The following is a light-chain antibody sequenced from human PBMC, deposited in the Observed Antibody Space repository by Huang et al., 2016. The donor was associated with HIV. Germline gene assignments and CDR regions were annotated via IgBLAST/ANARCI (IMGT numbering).Light chain of an antibody. Sequence: AIRITQSPSSLSASTGDRVTITCRASQGISTYLAWYQQKPGKAPKLLIYGSSTLQSGVPSRFNGSGSGTDFTLTIICLQSEDFATYYCHQYYNYPQTFGQGTKLEIK. CDR2: GSS. J-gene: IGKJ2*01. CDR3: HQYYNYPQT. CDR1: QGISTY. V-gene: IGKV1-8*01.